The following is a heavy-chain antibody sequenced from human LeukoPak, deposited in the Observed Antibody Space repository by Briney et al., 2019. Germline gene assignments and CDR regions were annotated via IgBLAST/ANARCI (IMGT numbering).Heavy chain of an antibody. D-gene: IGHD3-22*01. CDR2: IKKDGSEK. CDR3: AMSSARSANFYMDV. V-gene: IGHV3-7*01. Sequence: GSLRLSCAASGFPFSDYWMSWVRQAPGKGLEWVANIKKDGSEKNYVDSVKGRFTISRDNAKNSLYLQMNSLRAEDTAVYYCAMSSARSANFYMDVWGKGTTVTVSS. CDR1: GFPFSDYW. J-gene: IGHJ6*03.